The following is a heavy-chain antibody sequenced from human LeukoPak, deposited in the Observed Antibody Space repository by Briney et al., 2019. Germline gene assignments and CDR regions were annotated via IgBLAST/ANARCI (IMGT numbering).Heavy chain of an antibody. CDR1: GHTFTSYG. Sequence: ASVKVSCKASGHTFTSYGISWVRQAPGQGLEWMGWISAYNGNTNYAQKLQGRVTVTTDTSTSTAYMELRSLRSDDTAVYYCARGALRGYSYGFAYWGQGTLVTVSS. J-gene: IGHJ4*02. V-gene: IGHV1-18*01. CDR3: ARGALRGYSYGFAY. CDR2: ISAYNGNT. D-gene: IGHD5-18*01.